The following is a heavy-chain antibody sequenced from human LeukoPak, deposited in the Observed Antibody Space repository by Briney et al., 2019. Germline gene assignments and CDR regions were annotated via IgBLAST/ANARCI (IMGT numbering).Heavy chain of an antibody. V-gene: IGHV3-11*04. CDR1: GFTVSVNY. CDR2: ISASGSTK. D-gene: IGHD3-10*01. Sequence: GGSLRLSCAAFGFTVSVNYMSWVRQAPGKGLEWVSYISASGSTKYYADSVKGRFTISRDNTKNSLYLQMNSLRAEDTAVYYCARGMRMVRGVTFDYWGQGTLVTVSS. CDR3: ARGMRMVRGVTFDY. J-gene: IGHJ4*02.